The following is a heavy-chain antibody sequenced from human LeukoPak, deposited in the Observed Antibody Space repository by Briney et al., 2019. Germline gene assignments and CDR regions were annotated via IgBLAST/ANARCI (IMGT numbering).Heavy chain of an antibody. CDR3: TRQYSGTYFSDY. CDR2: LNHSGTT. CDR1: GGSFSGFY. D-gene: IGHD1-26*01. J-gene: IGHJ4*02. Sequence: PSETLSLTCAVSGGSFSGFYWSWIREPPGGGREWSADLNHSGTTNYNPSLKSRVTISVDTSKNQFSLNLKSMTAARTALYYCTRQYSGTYFSDYWGQETLVTVSS. V-gene: IGHV4-34*01.